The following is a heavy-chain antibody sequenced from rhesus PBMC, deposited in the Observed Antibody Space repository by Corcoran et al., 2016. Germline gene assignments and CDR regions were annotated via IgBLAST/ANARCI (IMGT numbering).Heavy chain of an antibody. Sequence: DVQLVESGGGLVKPGGSLRLSCLASWFTFRSYVLLWVRQAPGKGLEWVSVIRESGGTIYYADSVKGRFTISRDNAKNSLFLQMNSLRAEDTAVYYCTRAGYSSSEFDVWGPGVLVTVSS. CDR3: TRAGYSSSEFDV. CDR1: WFTFRSYV. J-gene: IGHJ5-1*01. CDR2: IRESGGTI. V-gene: IGHV3S26*01. D-gene: IGHD6-13*01.